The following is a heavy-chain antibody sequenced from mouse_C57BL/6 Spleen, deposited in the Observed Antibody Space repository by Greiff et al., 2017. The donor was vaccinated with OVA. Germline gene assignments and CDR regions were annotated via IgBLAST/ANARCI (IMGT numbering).Heavy chain of an antibody. V-gene: IGHV1-50*01. CDR3: AREVTGAEKRYLDD. D-gene: IGHD2-13*01. Sequence: QVQLQQPGAELVKPGASVKLSCKASGYTFTSYWMQWVKQRPGQGLEWIGELDPSDSYTNYNQKFKGKATLTVDTSSSTAYMQLSSLTSEDSAVYDGAREVTGAEKRYLDDWGQGTTLTVSS. CDR2: LDPSDSYT. J-gene: IGHJ2*01. CDR1: GYTFTSYW.